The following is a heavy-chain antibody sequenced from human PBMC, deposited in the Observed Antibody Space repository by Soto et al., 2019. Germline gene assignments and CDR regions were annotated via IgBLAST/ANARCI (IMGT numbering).Heavy chain of an antibody. CDR2: ISVSGSMR. CDR3: ATAGLTGTV. D-gene: IGHD3-9*01. CDR1: GFTVSSNE. V-gene: IGHV3-48*03. Sequence: SGGSLRLSCAPSGFTVSSNEMNWVRQAPGKGLEWVSYISVSGSMRFYADAVRGRFTISRDNTKKMLYLQMNSLRVEDTALYYCATAGLTGTVWGQGTPVTVSS. J-gene: IGHJ6*02.